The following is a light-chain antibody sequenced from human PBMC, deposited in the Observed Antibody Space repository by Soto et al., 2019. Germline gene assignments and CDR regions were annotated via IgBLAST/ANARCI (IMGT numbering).Light chain of an antibody. J-gene: IGKJ3*01. CDR1: QTITSN. CDR2: AAS. V-gene: IGKV1-39*01. Sequence: DIQMTQSPSSLSASVGDRVTISCRASQTITSNLNWYQQKPGKAPNLLIYAASSLQSGVPSRFSGGGSGTEFTLTISSLQPDDFAIYYCQQSYSIPLTFGPGTKVDIK. CDR3: QQSYSIPLT.